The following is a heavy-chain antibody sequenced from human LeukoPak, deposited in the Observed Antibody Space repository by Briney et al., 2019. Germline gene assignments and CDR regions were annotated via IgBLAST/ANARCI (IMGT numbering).Heavy chain of an antibody. CDR2: IIPIFGIA. CDR1: GCTFSSYA. V-gene: IGHV1-69*04. Sequence: SVKVSCKASGCTFSSYAINWVRQAPGQGLEWMGRIIPIFGIANYAQKFQGRVTITADTSTSTAYMELRSLRSEDRAVYYCARDRCGGDCYADDAFDIWGQGKMVTVSS. CDR3: ARDRCGGDCYADDAFDI. J-gene: IGHJ3*02. D-gene: IGHD2-21*02.